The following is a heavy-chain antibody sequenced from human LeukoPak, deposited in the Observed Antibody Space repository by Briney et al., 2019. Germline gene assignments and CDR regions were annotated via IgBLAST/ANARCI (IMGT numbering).Heavy chain of an antibody. J-gene: IGHJ4*02. Sequence: PSETLSLTCTVSGASISGYYWSWIRQPPGKGLEWIGYIFYSGSTNYNPSLKSRVTISVDTSKNQFSLKLSSVTAADTAVYYCARGEWDLLFDYWGQGTLVTVSS. CDR3: ARGEWDLLFDY. V-gene: IGHV4-59*01. CDR1: GASISGYY. D-gene: IGHD1-26*01. CDR2: IFYSGST.